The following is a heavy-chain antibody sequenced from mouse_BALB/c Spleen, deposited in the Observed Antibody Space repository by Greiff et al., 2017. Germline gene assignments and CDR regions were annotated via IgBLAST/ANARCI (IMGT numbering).Heavy chain of an antibody. CDR3: TRGLRYFDV. Sequence: LQHPGSELVRPGASVKLSCKASGYTFTSYWMHWVKQRHGQGLEWIGNIYPGSGSTNYDEKFKSKGTLTVDTSSSTAYMHLSSLTSEDSAVYYCTRGLRYFDVWGAGTTVTVSS. CDR1: GYTFTSYW. J-gene: IGHJ1*01. D-gene: IGHD6-5*01. V-gene: IGHV1S22*01. CDR2: IYPGSGST.